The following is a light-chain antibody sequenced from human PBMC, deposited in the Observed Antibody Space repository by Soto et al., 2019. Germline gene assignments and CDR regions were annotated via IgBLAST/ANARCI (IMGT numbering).Light chain of an antibody. Sequence: QSALTQPASVSGSPGQSITISCTGTSSDVGAYNYDSWYQQYTGEAPKVIIYDVSHRPAGVSNRFSGSKSGNMASLTISGLQTQDEADYYCRSYTSATTYVFGTGTKVTVL. CDR1: SSDVGAYNY. V-gene: IGLV2-14*01. CDR3: RSYTSATTYV. CDR2: DVS. J-gene: IGLJ1*01.